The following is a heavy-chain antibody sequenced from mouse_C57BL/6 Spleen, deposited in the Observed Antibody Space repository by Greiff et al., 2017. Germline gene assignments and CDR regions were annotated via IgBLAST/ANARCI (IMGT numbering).Heavy chain of an antibody. CDR3: ARSENLFYGFDY. V-gene: IGHV1-64*01. CDR1: GYTFTSYW. Sequence: VQLQQPGAELVKPGASVKLSCKASGYTFTSYWMHWVKQRPGQGLEWIGMIHPNSGSTNYNEKFKSKATLTVEKSSSTAYMQLSSLTSEDSAVYYCARSENLFYGFDYWGQGTTLTVSS. J-gene: IGHJ2*01. CDR2: IHPNSGST. D-gene: IGHD1-1*01.